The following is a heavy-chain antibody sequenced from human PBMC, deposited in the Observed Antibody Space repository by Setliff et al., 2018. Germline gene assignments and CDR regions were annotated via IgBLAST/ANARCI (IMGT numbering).Heavy chain of an antibody. V-gene: IGHV3-7*03. CDR3: ARVAIMGPPS. CDR1: GFTFSSLW. J-gene: IGHJ5*02. CDR2: INQGGGEQ. D-gene: IGHD3-16*01. Sequence: GGSLRLSCAASGFTFSSLWMAWVRQAPGKGLEWVANINQGGGEQFYVDSVRDTSITTAYMELSSLRSDDTAVYYCARVAIMGPPSWGQGTLVTVSS.